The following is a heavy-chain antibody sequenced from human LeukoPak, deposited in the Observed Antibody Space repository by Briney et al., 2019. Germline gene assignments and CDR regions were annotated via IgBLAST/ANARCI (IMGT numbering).Heavy chain of an antibody. Sequence: SETLSLTCTVSGYSISSGYYWSWIRQPPGKGLEWIGYIYYSGSTNYNPSLKSRVTISVDTSKNQFSLKLSSVTAADTAVYYCARTTEAHSWRTRYYDYYMDVWGKGTTVTISS. CDR1: GYSISSGYY. V-gene: IGHV4-61*01. CDR2: IYYSGST. CDR3: ARTTEAHSWRTRYYDYYMDV. J-gene: IGHJ6*03. D-gene: IGHD6-13*01.